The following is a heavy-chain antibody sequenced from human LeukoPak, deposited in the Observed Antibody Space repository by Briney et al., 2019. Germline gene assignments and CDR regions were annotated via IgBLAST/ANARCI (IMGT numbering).Heavy chain of an antibody. Sequence: ASVRVSCKASGYTFTSYGISWVRQAPGQGLEWMGWISAYNGNTNYAQKLQGRVTMTTDTSTSTAYMELRSLRSDDSAVYYCARAHASYSGSYSDYWGQGTLVTVSS. CDR3: ARAHASYSGSYSDY. D-gene: IGHD1-26*01. CDR2: ISAYNGNT. V-gene: IGHV1-18*01. J-gene: IGHJ4*02. CDR1: GYTFTSYG.